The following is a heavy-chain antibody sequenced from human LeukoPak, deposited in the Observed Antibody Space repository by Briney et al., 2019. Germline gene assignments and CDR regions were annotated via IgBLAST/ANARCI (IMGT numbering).Heavy chain of an antibody. CDR2: ISGSGLTT. V-gene: IGHV3-23*01. CDR3: AKVEGGMIGGYYFYYGLDV. D-gene: IGHD3-16*01. J-gene: IGHJ6*02. Sequence: GGSLRLSCVASGIRFGDHAMTWVRQAPGEGLEWVSAISGSGLTTYYPDSVKGRFTISRVNSKNTLYLQMDSLRVDDTAVYYCAKVEGGMIGGYYFYYGLDVWGQGTTISVSS. CDR1: GIRFGDHA.